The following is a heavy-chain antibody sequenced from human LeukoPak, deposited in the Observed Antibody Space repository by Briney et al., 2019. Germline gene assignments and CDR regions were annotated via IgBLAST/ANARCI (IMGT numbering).Heavy chain of an antibody. J-gene: IGHJ5*02. CDR3: AGPWLRQNGFDP. CDR1: GYIFTDYY. V-gene: IGHV1-2*06. Sequence: GVSVKVSCKASGYIFTDYYMHWVRQAPGQELGWMGRINPNSGGTNYAQKFQGRVTMTRDTSISTAYMELSRLRSDDTAVYYCAGPWLRQNGFDPWAREPWSPSPQ. CDR2: INPNSGGT. D-gene: IGHD5-18*01.